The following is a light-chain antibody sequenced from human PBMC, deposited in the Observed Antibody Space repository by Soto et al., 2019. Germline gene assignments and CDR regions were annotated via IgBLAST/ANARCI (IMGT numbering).Light chain of an antibody. CDR1: QSVSSY. J-gene: IGKJ1*01. CDR2: DTS. Sequence: EIVLTQSPATLSLSPGEGATLSCRASQSVSSYLGWYQQKPGQAPRLLIYDTSNRATGIPARFSGSGSGTDITLIISSLEPQDFAVYYCQQRSTWPVTFGLGTKVKV. V-gene: IGKV3-11*01. CDR3: QQRSTWPVT.